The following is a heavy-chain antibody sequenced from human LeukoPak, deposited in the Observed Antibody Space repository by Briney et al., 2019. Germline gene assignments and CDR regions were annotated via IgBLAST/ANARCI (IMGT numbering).Heavy chain of an antibody. D-gene: IGHD6-13*01. CDR2: INPNSGGT. J-gene: IGHJ4*02. V-gene: IGHV1-2*02. CDR1: GYTFTGYY. CDR3: AIFLISVDGTTFDY. Sequence: ASVKVSCKASGYTFTGYYMHWVRQAPGQGLEWMGWINPNSGGTKYAQKFQGRVTLTRDTSISTAYMELSSLTSDDTAVFYCAIFLISVDGTTFDYWGQGSLVTVSS.